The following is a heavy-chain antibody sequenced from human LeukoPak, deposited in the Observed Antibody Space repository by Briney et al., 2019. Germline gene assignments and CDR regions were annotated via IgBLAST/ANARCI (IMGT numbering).Heavy chain of an antibody. Sequence: GGSLRLSCAGSGFTFSSYAMSWVRQAPGKGLEWVSAISGSGGSTYYADSVKGRFTISRDNSKNTLYLQMNSLRAEDTAVYYCAKGGSSGWFLSFDYWGQGTLVTVSS. CDR3: AKGGSSGWFLSFDY. V-gene: IGHV3-23*01. CDR2: ISGSGGST. J-gene: IGHJ4*02. D-gene: IGHD6-19*01. CDR1: GFTFSSYA.